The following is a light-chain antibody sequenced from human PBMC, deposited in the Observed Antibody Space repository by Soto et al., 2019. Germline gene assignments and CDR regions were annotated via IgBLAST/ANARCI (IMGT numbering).Light chain of an antibody. J-gene: IGKJ1*01. CDR3: QQYDSWHRT. CDR2: HAS. V-gene: IGKV3-15*01. CDR1: QRVGVN. Sequence: EIVMTQSPASLSVSPGETATLSCRASQRVGVNLAWYQQKPGQAPRLLIYHASTRATGVPARFSGSGSGTDFTLTISSLQSEDIAFVYCQQYDSWHRTFGQGTKVEIK.